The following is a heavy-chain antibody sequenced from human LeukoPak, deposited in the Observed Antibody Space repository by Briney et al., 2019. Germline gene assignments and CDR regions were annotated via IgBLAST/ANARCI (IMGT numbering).Heavy chain of an antibody. CDR1: GFIVSSDY. D-gene: IGHD6-19*01. CDR2: IYSGGST. J-gene: IGHJ4*02. CDR3: ARDSGGWYYFDY. V-gene: IGHV3-66*02. Sequence: GGSLRLSCAASGFIVSSDYMSWVRQAPGKGLEWVSVIYSGGSTFYADSVKGRFTISRDKSKNTLYLQMNSLRADDTAVYYCARDSGGWYYFDYWGQGSLVTVSS.